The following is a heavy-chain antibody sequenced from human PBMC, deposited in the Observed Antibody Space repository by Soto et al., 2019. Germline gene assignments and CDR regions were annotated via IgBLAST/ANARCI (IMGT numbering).Heavy chain of an antibody. CDR2: IDLDDDK. CDR1: GFSLSTTGMR. Sequence: GLTLANPTQTLTLTCTFSGFSLSTTGMRVSWIRQPPGKSLEWLARIDLDDDKFYSTSLKTRLTISKDTSKNQVVLTMINMDPVDTATYYCARSLHGGNYYFDYWGQGTLVTVSS. D-gene: IGHD2-21*02. J-gene: IGHJ4*02. CDR3: ARSLHGGNYYFDY. V-gene: IGHV2-70*04.